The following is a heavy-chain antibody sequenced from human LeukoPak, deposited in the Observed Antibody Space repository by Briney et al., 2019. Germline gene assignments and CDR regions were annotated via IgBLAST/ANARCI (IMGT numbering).Heavy chain of an antibody. CDR1: GFTFSTYW. D-gene: IGHD6-13*01. CDR2: IKQDGSEK. J-gene: IGHJ5*02. V-gene: IGHV3-7*01. Sequence: GALRLSCAASGFTFSTYWMSWVRQAPGKGLEWVANIKQDGSEKKYVDSVKGRFTISRDNAKNSLYLQMNSLRAEDTAIYYCARDLESSSWWNWFDPWGQGTLVTVSS. CDR3: ARDLESSSWWNWFDP.